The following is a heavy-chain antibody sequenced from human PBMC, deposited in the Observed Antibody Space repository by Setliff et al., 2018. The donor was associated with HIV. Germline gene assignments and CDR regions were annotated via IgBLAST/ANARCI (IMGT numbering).Heavy chain of an antibody. Sequence: KPSETLSLTCTVSGGSISSYYWTWIRQPPGKGLEWIGYIYYSGSTNYNPSLKSRVTISVDTSKNQFSLKLSSVTAADTAVYYCARDFTWYAFDIWGQGTMVTVSS. V-gene: IGHV4-59*01. CDR3: ARDFTWYAFDI. J-gene: IGHJ3*02. D-gene: IGHD3-10*01. CDR1: GGSISSYY. CDR2: IYYSGST.